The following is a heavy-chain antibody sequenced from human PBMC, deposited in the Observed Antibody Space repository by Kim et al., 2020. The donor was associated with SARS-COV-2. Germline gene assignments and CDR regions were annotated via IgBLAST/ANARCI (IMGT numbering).Heavy chain of an antibody. CDR3: ASGTIGHAFDI. D-gene: IGHD2-8*01. CDR2: A. J-gene: IGHJ3*02. V-gene: IGHV1-69*01. Sequence: ATYATRFQGRVTITADESTSTAYMELSSLRSEDTAVYYCASGTIGHAFDIWGQGTMVTVSS.